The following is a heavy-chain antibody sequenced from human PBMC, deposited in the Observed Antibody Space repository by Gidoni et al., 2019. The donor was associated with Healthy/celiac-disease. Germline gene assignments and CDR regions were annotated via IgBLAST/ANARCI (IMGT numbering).Heavy chain of an antibody. CDR3: ARDDSSLSFGY. J-gene: IGHJ4*02. CDR1: GFTFSSYA. Sequence: QVQLVESGGGVVQPGRSLRLSCAASGFTFSSYAMHWVRQAPGKGLEWVAVISYDGSNKYYADSVKGRFTISRDNSKNTLYLQMNSLRAEDTAVYYCARDDSSLSFGYWGQGTLVTVSS. D-gene: IGHD3-22*01. CDR2: ISYDGSNK. V-gene: IGHV3-30*04.